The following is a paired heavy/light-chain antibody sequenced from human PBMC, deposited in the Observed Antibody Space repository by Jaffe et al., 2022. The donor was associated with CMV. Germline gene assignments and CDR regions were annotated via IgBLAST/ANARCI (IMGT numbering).Heavy chain of an antibody. CDR3: AKDRLYGGSFGAFDI. CDR1: EFSFADFA. D-gene: IGHD2-21*01. Sequence: EGQVVESGGGLEQPGRSLRLSCEGSEFSFADFAMHWVRQVPGKGLEWVSGITWNSGTRGYADAVKGRFIISRDNAKNSLYLQMNSLRTEDTALYFCAKDRLYGGSFGAFDIWGRGTMVTVSS. J-gene: IGHJ3*02. CDR2: ITWNSGTR. V-gene: IGHV3-9*01.
Light chain of an antibody. Sequence: DIVMTQSPDSLAVSLGERATINCKSSQSVLYTSNNRNQLAWYQQKPGQPPELLIYWASTRESGVPDRFSGSGSGTDFTLTINNLQAADVAVYYCQQYLSVPPTFGQGTRLEIK. CDR3: QQYLSVPPT. V-gene: IGKV4-1*01. CDR1: QSVLYTSNNRNQ. CDR2: WAS. J-gene: IGKJ5*01.